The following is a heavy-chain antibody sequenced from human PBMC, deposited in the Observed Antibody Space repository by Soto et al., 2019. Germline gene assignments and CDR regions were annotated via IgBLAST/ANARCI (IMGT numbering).Heavy chain of an antibody. CDR3: ASTRKPEYCSSTSCYGVTY. V-gene: IGHV5-10-1*01. CDR1: GYSFTSYW. D-gene: IGHD2-2*01. Sequence: PGESLKISCKGSGYSFTSYWISWVRQMPGKGLEWMGRIDPSDSYTNYSPSFQGHVTISADKSISTAYLQWSSLKASDTAMYYCASTRKPEYCSSTSCYGVTYWGQGTLVTVS. CDR2: IDPSDSYT. J-gene: IGHJ4*02.